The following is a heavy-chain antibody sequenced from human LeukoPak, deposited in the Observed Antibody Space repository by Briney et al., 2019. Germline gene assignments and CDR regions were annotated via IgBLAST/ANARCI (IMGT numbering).Heavy chain of an antibody. D-gene: IGHD3-10*01. CDR2: ISHDGSDK. CDR1: GFTFSTYG. V-gene: IGHV3-30*18. CDR3: AKEHYYRSGSGLYYFDH. J-gene: IGHJ4*02. Sequence: GGSLRLSCAASGFTFSTYGIHWLRQAPGKGLEWVAVISHDGSDKYYADSVKGRFTISRDNSKNTLFLQMKSLRPEDTALYYCAKEHYYRSGSGLYYFDHWGQGTLVTVSS.